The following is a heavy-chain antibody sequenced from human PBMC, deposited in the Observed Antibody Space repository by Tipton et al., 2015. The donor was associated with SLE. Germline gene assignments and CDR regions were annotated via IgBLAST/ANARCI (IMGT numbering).Heavy chain of an antibody. CDR3: ARDLPNYDYGGWFDP. CDR1: GGSISISYY. D-gene: IGHD3-16*01. J-gene: IGHJ5*02. V-gene: IGHV4-39*07. Sequence: TLSLTCTVSGGSISISYYWGWIRQPPGKGLEWIGSIYYSGNTYYNPSLKSRVTISVDTSKNQFSLKLSSVTAADTAVYYCARDLPNYDYGGWFDPWGQGTLVTVSS. CDR2: IYYSGNT.